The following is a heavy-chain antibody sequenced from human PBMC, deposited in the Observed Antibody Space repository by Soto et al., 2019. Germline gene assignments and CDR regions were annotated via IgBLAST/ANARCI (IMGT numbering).Heavy chain of an antibody. CDR1: GFTFSSYA. Sequence: PGGSLRLSCAASGFTFSSYAMSWVRQAPGKGLEWVSAISGSGGSTYYADSVKGRFTISRDNSKNTLYLQMNSLRAEDTAVYYCARVITPYYYYGIDVWGQGTTVTVSS. CDR2: ISGSGGST. V-gene: IGHV3-23*01. D-gene: IGHD3-3*01. CDR3: ARVITPYYYYGIDV. J-gene: IGHJ6*02.